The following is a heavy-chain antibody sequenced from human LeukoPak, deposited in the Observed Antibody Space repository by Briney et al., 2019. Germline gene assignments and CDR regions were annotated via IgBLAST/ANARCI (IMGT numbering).Heavy chain of an antibody. D-gene: IGHD1-14*01. V-gene: IGHV4-34*01. J-gene: IGHJ4*02. CDR3: ARGRPTRTIVDY. Sequence: SETLSLTCAVYGGSFSGYYWGWIRQPPGKGLEWIGEINHSGSTNYNPSLKSRVTISVDTPKNHFSLKLSSVTAADTAVYYCARGRPTRTIVDYWGQGTLVTVSS. CDR2: INHSGST. CDR1: GGSFSGYY.